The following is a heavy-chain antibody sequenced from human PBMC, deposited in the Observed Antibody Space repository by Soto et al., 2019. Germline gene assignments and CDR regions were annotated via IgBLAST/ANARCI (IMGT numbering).Heavy chain of an antibody. CDR1: GGTFKNYA. D-gene: IGHD3-3*01. CDR2: IIPLFRTA. V-gene: IGHV1-69*01. CDR3: ARKSEMAAKWNYENDADYYYYAMDV. Sequence: QVQLVQSGAEVKKSGSSVKVSCKAFGGTFKNYAISWVRQAPGQGLEWMGGIIPLFRTAHYAQKFQGRVTITADELTTTAYMELSSLRSEDTAVYFCARKSEMAAKWNYENDADYYYYAMDVWGQGTTVTVSS. J-gene: IGHJ6*02.